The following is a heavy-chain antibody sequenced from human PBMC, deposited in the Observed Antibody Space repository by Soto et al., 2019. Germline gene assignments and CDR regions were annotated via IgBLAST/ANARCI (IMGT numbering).Heavy chain of an antibody. CDR3: ARLPYYDILTGYYFYYYYYMDV. CDR2: IYPGDSDT. Sequence: PGESLKISCKGSGYSFTSYWIGWVRQMPGKGLEWMGIIYPGDSDTRYSPSFQGQVTISADKSISTAYLQWSSLKASDTAMYYCARLPYYDILTGYYFYYYYYMDVWGKGTTVTVSS. V-gene: IGHV5-51*01. J-gene: IGHJ6*03. CDR1: GYSFTSYW. D-gene: IGHD3-9*01.